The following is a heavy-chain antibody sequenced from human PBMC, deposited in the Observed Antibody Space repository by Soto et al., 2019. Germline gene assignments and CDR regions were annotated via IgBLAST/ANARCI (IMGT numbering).Heavy chain of an antibody. D-gene: IGHD4-17*01. CDR3: ARGPGHDYGEYYYDL. J-gene: IGHJ4*02. CDR2: INPDSGGT. V-gene: IGHV1-2*02. Sequence: QVQLVQSGAEVKKPGASLTVSCEASGYTFRDFYIHWVRQAPAQGLEWMGWINPDSGGTLYAQTFQGRVTVTRETSTGTGYLTLSRLSSGDTALYYCARGPGHDYGEYYYDLWGQGTLVTVSS. CDR1: GYTFRDFY.